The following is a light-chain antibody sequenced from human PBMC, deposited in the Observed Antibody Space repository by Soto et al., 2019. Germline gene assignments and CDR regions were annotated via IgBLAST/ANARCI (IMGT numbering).Light chain of an antibody. Sequence: EIVLTQSPATLSLSPGERATLSCRASQSVSSYLAWYQQRPGQAPRLLIYDTSNRATGIPRRFSGSGSGTDFTLTISSLQSEDFAVYYCQQYNNWWTFGQGTKVEIK. J-gene: IGKJ1*01. CDR1: QSVSSY. CDR2: DTS. CDR3: QQYNNWWT. V-gene: IGKV3-11*01.